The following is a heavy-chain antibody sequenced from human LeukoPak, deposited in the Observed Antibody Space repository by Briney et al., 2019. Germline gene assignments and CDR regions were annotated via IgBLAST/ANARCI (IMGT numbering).Heavy chain of an antibody. Sequence: SQTLSLTCAVSGYSIISGYYGAWIRQPPGKGLERIGGIYHGGSTSYTPSIKSQISISVDTSKSQSSLKLGYVTAADTAVYYCVGGQWLAAFDIWGQGTMVTVSS. V-gene: IGHV4-38-2*01. J-gene: IGHJ3*02. CDR2: IYHGGST. D-gene: IGHD6-19*01. CDR1: GYSIISGYY. CDR3: VGGQWLAAFDI.